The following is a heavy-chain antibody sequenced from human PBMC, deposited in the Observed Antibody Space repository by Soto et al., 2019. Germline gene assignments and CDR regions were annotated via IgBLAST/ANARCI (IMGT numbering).Heavy chain of an antibody. Sequence: GESLKISCKGSGYSFTSYWIGWVRQMPGNGLEWMGIIYPGDSDTRYSPSFQGQVTISADKSISTAYLQWSSLKASDTAMYYCARLPEGSSGYYFYFDYWGQGTLVTVSS. V-gene: IGHV5-51*01. CDR2: IYPGDSDT. D-gene: IGHD3-22*01. CDR3: ARLPEGSSGYYFYFDY. J-gene: IGHJ4*02. CDR1: GYSFTSYW.